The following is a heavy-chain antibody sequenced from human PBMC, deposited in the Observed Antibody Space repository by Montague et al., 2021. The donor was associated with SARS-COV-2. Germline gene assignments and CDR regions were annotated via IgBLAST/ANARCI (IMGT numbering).Heavy chain of an antibody. J-gene: IGHJ4*02. CDR3: ARELKGALYRYDNTIAGRG. D-gene: IGHD3-22*01. Sequence: SLRLSCAASGFTFSSFEMNWVRQAPGKGLEWVSYISSSGSTIYYADSVKGRFTISRDNAKNSLYLQMNSLRADDTGVYYCARELKGALYRYDNTIAGRGWGQGTLVTVSS. CDR1: GFTFSSFE. V-gene: IGHV3-48*03. CDR2: ISSSGSTI.